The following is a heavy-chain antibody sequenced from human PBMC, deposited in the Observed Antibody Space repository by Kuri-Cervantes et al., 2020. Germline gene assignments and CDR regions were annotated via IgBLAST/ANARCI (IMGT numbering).Heavy chain of an antibody. CDR3: ARGMSSSKGNFDY. CDR2: INYSGST. V-gene: IGHV4-59*11. D-gene: IGHD6-13*01. Sequence: GSLRLSCTVSGGSISSHYWSWIRQPPGKGLEWIGYINYSGSTNYNPSLKSRVTISVDTSKNQFSLKLSSVTAADTAVYYCARGMSSSKGNFDYWGQGTLVTVSS. CDR1: GGSISSHY. J-gene: IGHJ4*02.